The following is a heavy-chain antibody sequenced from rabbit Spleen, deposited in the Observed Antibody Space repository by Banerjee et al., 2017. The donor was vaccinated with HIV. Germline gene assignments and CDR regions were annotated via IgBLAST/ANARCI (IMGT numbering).Heavy chain of an antibody. V-gene: IGHV1S45*01. CDR2: MDTGSIGST. CDR3: ASSESLYYLRL. J-gene: IGHJ4*01. Sequence: EQLEESGGGLVKPEGSLTLTCKASGVSFNDKDVMCWVRQAPGKGLEWIACMDTGSIGSTYYASWAKGRFTISKTSSTTVTLQMTSLTAADTATYFCASSESLYYLRLWGQGTLVTVS. CDR1: GVSFNDKDV. D-gene: IGHD1-1*01.